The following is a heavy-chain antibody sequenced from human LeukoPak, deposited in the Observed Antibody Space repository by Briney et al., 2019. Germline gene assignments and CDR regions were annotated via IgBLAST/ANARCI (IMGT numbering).Heavy chain of an antibody. J-gene: IGHJ4*02. V-gene: IGHV3-7*01. CDR2: IKQDGSEK. CDR3: ARYDSSGWYSYYFDY. Sequence: GGSLRLSCAASGFTFSSYWMSWVRQAPGKGLEWVANIKQDGSEKYYVDSVKGRFTISRDNAKNSLYLQMNSLRAEDTAVYYCARYDSSGWYSYYFDYWGQGTLVTVSS. D-gene: IGHD6-19*01. CDR1: GFTFSSYW.